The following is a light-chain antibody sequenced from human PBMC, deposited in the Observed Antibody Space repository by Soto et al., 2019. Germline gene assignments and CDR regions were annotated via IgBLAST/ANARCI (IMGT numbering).Light chain of an antibody. CDR3: QHYNSDSEA. CDR1: QTISSW. J-gene: IGKJ1*01. Sequence: DIQMTQSPSTLSGSVGDRVTITCRASQTISSWLAWYQQKPGKAPKLLIYKASTLKSGVPSRFSGSGSGTEFTLTIRSLQPDDFATYYCQHYNSDSEACGQGTQV. CDR2: KAS. V-gene: IGKV1-5*03.